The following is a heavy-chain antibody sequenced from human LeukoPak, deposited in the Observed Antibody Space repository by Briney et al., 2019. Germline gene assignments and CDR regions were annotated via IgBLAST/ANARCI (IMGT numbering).Heavy chain of an antibody. J-gene: IGHJ4*02. V-gene: IGHV1-2*06. CDR3: ARDYCGGDCFPDY. D-gene: IGHD2-21*02. CDR1: GYTFTGYY. Sequence: ASVKVSCKASGYTFTGYYVYWVRQAPGQGLEWMGRINPNSGDTNYAQKFQGRVTMTRNTSISTAFMELSRLRSDDTAVYYCARDYCGGDCFPDYWGQGTLVTVSS. CDR2: INPNSGDT.